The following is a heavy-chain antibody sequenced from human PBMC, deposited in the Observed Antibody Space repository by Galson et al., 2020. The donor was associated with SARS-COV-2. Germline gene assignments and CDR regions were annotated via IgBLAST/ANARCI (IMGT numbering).Heavy chain of an antibody. Sequence: GESLKISCAASGFSFNTYAIHWVRQAPGRGLEWVAVIWSNGNNKYYLDSVRGRFAISRDNSKDIAYLEMNSLRVEDTAVYYCATSITVAGIIDYWGQGTLVTVSS. CDR1: GFSFNTYA. CDR3: ATSITVAGIIDY. J-gene: IGHJ4*02. D-gene: IGHD6-19*01. V-gene: IGHV3-33*01. CDR2: IWSNGNNK.